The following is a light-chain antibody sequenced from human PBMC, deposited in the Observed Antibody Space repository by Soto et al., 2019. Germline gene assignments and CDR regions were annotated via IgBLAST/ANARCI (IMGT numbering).Light chain of an antibody. Sequence: EIGMTQSPATLSVSPGERATLSCRASQSVSTNLVWYQQKPGQAPRLLIYGASTRATGVPGRFSGTGSGTEFTITTSRLQSEDSADYYCQQYNHWWTFGQGTKVEI. CDR2: GAS. CDR3: QQYNHWWT. V-gene: IGKV3-15*01. J-gene: IGKJ1*01. CDR1: QSVSTN.